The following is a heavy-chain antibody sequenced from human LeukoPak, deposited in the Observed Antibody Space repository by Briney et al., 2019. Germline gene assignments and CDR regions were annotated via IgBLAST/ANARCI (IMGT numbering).Heavy chain of an antibody. D-gene: IGHD6-19*01. Sequence: SETLSLTCTVSGGSISISSYYWGWIRQPPGKGLEWIGSVYYSGTTSKKPSLKSRVTISVDMSKNHFSLRLSSVTAADTAVYYCTRGTLYSGWSYYFDYWGQGTLVRVSS. CDR2: VYYSGTT. CDR1: GGSISISSYY. J-gene: IGHJ4*02. CDR3: TRGTLYSGWSYYFDY. V-gene: IGHV4-39*07.